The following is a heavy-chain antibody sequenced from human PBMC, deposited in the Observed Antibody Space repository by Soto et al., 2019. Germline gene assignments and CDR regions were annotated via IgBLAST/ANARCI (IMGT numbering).Heavy chain of an antibody. CDR3: ARAAVVGLYYFDY. D-gene: IGHD6-19*01. Sequence: PGGSLRLSCAASGFTYSTYCMSWVRQAPGKGLEWVANIRQDGSERYYVDSQKGRFTISRDNAKNSLYLQMNSLRAEDTAVYCCARAAVVGLYYFDYWGQGTLVTVSS. CDR2: IRQDGSER. CDR1: GFTYSTYC. V-gene: IGHV3-7*04. J-gene: IGHJ4*02.